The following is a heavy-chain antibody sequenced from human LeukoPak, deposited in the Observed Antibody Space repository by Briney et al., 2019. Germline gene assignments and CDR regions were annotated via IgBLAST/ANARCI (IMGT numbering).Heavy chain of an antibody. Sequence: GGSLRLSCAASGFTFSSYGMHWVRQAPGKGLEWQTFIQFDGSNKLYADSVKGRFTVSRDTSKNTVYLQTTSLRVEDTAVYYCAKENDFWSGPEGWGQGTLVTVSS. D-gene: IGHD3-3*01. V-gene: IGHV3-30*02. CDR1: GFTFSSYG. CDR3: AKENDFWSGPEG. CDR2: IQFDGSNK. J-gene: IGHJ4*02.